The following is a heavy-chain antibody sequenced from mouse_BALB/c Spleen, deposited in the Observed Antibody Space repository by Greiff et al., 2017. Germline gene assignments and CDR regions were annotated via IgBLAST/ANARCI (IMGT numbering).Heavy chain of an antibody. CDR1: GFTFSDYY. CDR3: ARETTMITTAWFAY. J-gene: IGHJ3*01. D-gene: IGHD2-4*01. V-gene: IGHV5-4*02. CDR2: ISDGGSYT. Sequence: EVQGVESGGGLVKPGGSLKLSCAASGFTFSDYYMYWVRQTPEKRLEWVATISDGGSYTYYPDSVKGRFTISRDNAKNNLYLQMSSLKSEDTAMYYCARETTMITTAWFAYWGQGTLVTVSA.